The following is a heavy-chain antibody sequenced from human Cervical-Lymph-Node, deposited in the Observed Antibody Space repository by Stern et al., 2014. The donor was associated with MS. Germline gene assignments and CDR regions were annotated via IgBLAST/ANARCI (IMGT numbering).Heavy chain of an antibody. CDR3: ARGETPIPSYGMDV. CDR2: IIPIFGTS. CDR1: GGSLSGYA. J-gene: IGHJ6*02. Sequence: QMQLVQSGAEVKKPGSSVKVSCKASGGSLSGYAISWVRQAPGQGLEWVGRIIPIFGTSNYAQKFQGRVTIIADRSTNTAYMELSSLRTEDTAIYYCARGETPIPSYGMDVWGQGTTVTVSS. D-gene: IGHD1-26*01. V-gene: IGHV1-69*06.